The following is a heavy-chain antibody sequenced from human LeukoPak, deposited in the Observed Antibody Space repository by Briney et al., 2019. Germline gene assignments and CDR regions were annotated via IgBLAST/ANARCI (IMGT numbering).Heavy chain of an antibody. CDR3: ARDRLSGPHYDY. V-gene: IGHV4-59*01. CDR2: IYYNGGT. J-gene: IGHJ4*02. CDR1: GASISSYD. Sequence: PSETLSLTCTVSGASISSYDWSWIRQPPGKGLEWIGYIYYNGGTNYNPSLKSRVTLSVDTSKNQFSLKLRSVTAADTAMYYCARDRLSGPHYDYWGQGTLVTVSS. D-gene: IGHD1-14*01.